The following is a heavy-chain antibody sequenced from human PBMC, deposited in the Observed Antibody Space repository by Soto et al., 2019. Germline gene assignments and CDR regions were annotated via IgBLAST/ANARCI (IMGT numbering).Heavy chain of an antibody. CDR3: ARDHWYFDL. J-gene: IGHJ2*01. CDR1: GFTFSSYG. CDR2: IWYDGSNK. Sequence: QVQLVESGGGVVQPGRSLRLSCAASGFTFSSYGMHWVRQAPGKGLEWVAVIWYDGSNKYYADSVKGRFTISRDNSKNTLYLQMNSLRAEDTAVYYCARDHWYFDLWGRGTLVTGSS. V-gene: IGHV3-33*01.